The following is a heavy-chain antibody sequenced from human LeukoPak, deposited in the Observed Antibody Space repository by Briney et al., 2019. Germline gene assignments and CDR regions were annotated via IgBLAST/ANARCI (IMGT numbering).Heavy chain of an antibody. V-gene: IGHV1-69*05. J-gene: IGHJ4*02. Sequence: SVKVSCKASGGTFSNYAISWVRQAPGQGLEWMGRIIPIFGTANYAQKFQGRVTITTDESTSTAYMELSSLRSEDTAVYYCARTHDYGDYVLEYWGQGTLVTVSS. CDR2: IIPIFGTA. D-gene: IGHD4-17*01. CDR3: ARTHDYGDYVLEY. CDR1: GGTFSNYA.